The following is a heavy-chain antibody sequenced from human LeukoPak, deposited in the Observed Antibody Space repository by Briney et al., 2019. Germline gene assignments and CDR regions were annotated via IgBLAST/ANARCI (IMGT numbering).Heavy chain of an antibody. J-gene: IGHJ4*02. Sequence: SETLSLTCTVSGGSISSHYWSWIRQPPGKGLEWIGYIYYSGSTNYNPSLKSRVTISVDTSKNQFSLKLSSVTAADTAVYYFARVKYYDFWSGYYPYFDYWGQGTLVTVSS. V-gene: IGHV4-59*11. CDR1: GGSISSHY. D-gene: IGHD3-3*01. CDR2: IYYSGST. CDR3: ARVKYYDFWSGYYPYFDY.